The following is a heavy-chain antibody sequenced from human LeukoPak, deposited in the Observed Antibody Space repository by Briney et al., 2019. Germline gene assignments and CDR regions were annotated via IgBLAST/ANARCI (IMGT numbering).Heavy chain of an antibody. V-gene: IGHV3-7*01. J-gene: IGHJ4*02. CDR1: GFIFSSYW. Sequence: HPGGSLRLSCAASGFIFSSYWMSWVRQAPGKGLEWVANIKQDGSEKYYVDSVKGRFTISRDNAKNSLYLQMNSLRAEDTAVYYCAREKGYCSSTSCYMRGGNFDYWGQGTLVTVSS. D-gene: IGHD2-2*02. CDR2: IKQDGSEK. CDR3: AREKGYCSSTSCYMRGGNFDY.